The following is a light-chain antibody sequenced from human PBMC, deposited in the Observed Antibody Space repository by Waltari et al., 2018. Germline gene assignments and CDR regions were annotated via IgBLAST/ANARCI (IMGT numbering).Light chain of an antibody. CDR1: QSISSY. CDR3: QQSYSTLFT. V-gene: IGKV1-39*01. CDR2: AAS. J-gene: IGKJ3*01. Sequence: DIQMTQSQSSLSASVGDRVPITCRASQSISSYLNWYQQKPGKAPKLLIYAASSLQSGVPSRFSGSGSGTDFTLTISSLQPEDFATYYCQQSYSTLFTFGPGTKVDIK.